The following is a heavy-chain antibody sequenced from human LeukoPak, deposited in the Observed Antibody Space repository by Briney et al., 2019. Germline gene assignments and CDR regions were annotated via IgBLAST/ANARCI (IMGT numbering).Heavy chain of an antibody. J-gene: IGHJ4*02. Sequence: SETRSLTCAVYGGSFSGYYWSWIRQPPGKGLEWIGEINHSGSTNYNPSLKSRVTISVDTSKNQFSLKLSSVTAADTAVYYCASLGDDSSGYPFDYWGQGTLVTVSS. CDR2: INHSGST. CDR1: GGSFSGYY. V-gene: IGHV4-34*01. CDR3: ASLGDDSSGYPFDY. D-gene: IGHD3-22*01.